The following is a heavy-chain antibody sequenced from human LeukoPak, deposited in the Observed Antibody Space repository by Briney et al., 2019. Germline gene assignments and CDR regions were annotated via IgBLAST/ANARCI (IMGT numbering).Heavy chain of an antibody. J-gene: IGHJ4*02. CDR1: GFTFSTST. Sequence: KPGGSLRLSCAASGFTFSTSTMNWVRQAPGKGLEWVSSISSASRTMYYADSVKGRFTISRDNAEHSLYLQMNSLRAEDTAVYYCARGDVRDFWGQGTLVTVSS. D-gene: IGHD2-21*01. CDR2: ISSASRTM. CDR3: ARGDVRDF. V-gene: IGHV3-21*01.